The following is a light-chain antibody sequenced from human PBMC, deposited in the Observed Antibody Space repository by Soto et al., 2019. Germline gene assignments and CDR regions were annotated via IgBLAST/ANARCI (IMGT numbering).Light chain of an antibody. CDR1: QNISSY. CDR3: QQYTTYPHT. V-gene: IGKV1-9*01. Sequence: DIQMTQSPSSLSGSVGDRVTIACRASQNISSYLAWYQQKPGKAPKLLIYAASTLKSGVPSRFSGSGSGTDFTLTISSLQPEDFATYYCQQYTTYPHTFGEGTKVDIK. J-gene: IGKJ4*02. CDR2: AAS.